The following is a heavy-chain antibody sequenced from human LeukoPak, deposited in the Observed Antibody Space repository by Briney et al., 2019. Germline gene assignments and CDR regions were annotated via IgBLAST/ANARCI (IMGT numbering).Heavy chain of an antibody. CDR2: IFSGGKI. J-gene: IGHJ4*02. Sequence: GGSLRLSCVVFGFTVSNNYMNWVRQAPGKGLEWVSVIFSGGKIYYADSVKGRFTISRDNSKNTLYLQMNSLRGEDTAVYYCARSGEAGTFDYWGQGTLVTVSS. V-gene: IGHV3-66*01. CDR1: GFTVSNNY. CDR3: ARSGEAGTFDY. D-gene: IGHD6-13*01.